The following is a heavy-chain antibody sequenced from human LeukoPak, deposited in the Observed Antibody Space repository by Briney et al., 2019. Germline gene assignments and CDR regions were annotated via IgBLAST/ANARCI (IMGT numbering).Heavy chain of an antibody. J-gene: IGHJ4*02. CDR2: ICGGGGCP. CDR1: GFTFSKYA. V-gene: IGHV3-23*01. Sequence: GGSLRLPCAASGFTFSKYAMTWVRQAPGKGLEWVSTICGGGGCPFYADSVEGRFTISRDNSKNTLSLQMNSLRAEDTALYYCAKDLDDILTGYYVGFDYWGKGTLVTVAS. CDR3: AKDLDDILTGYYVGFDY. D-gene: IGHD3-9*01.